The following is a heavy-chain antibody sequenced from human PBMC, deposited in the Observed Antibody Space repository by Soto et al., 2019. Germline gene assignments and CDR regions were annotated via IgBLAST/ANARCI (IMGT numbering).Heavy chain of an antibody. Sequence: DVQLVKSGGGLIQPGGSLRLSCAASGITATNGHMSWVRQAPGKGLEWVSVIYSDDNTYYADSVKGRFTISRDTSKNTVYLQMNSLRVEDTAVYYCARDWNGDKYFDFWDQGSLVTVSS. CDR3: ARDWNGDKYFDF. D-gene: IGHD4-17*01. CDR2: IYSDDNT. CDR1: GITATNGH. J-gene: IGHJ4*02. V-gene: IGHV3-53*01.